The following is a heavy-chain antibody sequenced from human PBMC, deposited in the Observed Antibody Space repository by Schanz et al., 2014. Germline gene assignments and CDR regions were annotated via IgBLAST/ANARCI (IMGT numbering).Heavy chain of an antibody. CDR1: GFTFSSYA. V-gene: IGHV3-30*04. CDR3: ARDKDVISTHFYSPFYFYVMDV. J-gene: IGHJ6*02. Sequence: QVQLVESGGGVVQPGTSLRLSCAASGFTFSSYAMHWVRQAPGKGLEWVAIISYDGSYKYYADSVKGRFTISRDNSKKTLYLQMSSLTAEDTAVYYCARDKDVISTHFYSPFYFYVMDVWGQGTTVTVSS. CDR2: ISYDGSYK. D-gene: IGHD3-3*02.